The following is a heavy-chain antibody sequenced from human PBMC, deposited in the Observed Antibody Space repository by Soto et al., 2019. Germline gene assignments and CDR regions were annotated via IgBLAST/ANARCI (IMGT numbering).Heavy chain of an antibody. D-gene: IGHD3-9*01. V-gene: IGHV3-48*02. J-gene: IGHJ4*02. CDR3: AIGTYYDILTGWSHFDY. CDR2: ISRSSSTI. CDR1: GFTFSSYS. Sequence: EVQLVESGGGLVQPGGSLRLSCAASGFTFSSYSMNWVRQAPGKGLEWVSYISRSSSTIYYADSVKGRFTISRDNAKNSLYLQMNSLSDEDTAVYYCAIGTYYDILTGWSHFDYWGQGTLVTVSS.